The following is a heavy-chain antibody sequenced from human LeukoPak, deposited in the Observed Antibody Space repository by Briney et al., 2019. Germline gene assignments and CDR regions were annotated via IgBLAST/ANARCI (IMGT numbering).Heavy chain of an antibody. CDR3: ARAVNYYDREDYYGMDV. CDR2: MNPNSGNT. CDR1: GYTFTSYD. D-gene: IGHD3-22*01. J-gene: IGHJ6*02. V-gene: IGHV1-8*01. Sequence: ASVKVSCKASGYTFTSYDINWVRQATGQGLEWMGWMNPNSGNTGYAQKFQGRVTMTRNTSISTAYMELSSLRSEDTAVYYCARAVNYYDREDYYGMDVWGQGTTVTVSS.